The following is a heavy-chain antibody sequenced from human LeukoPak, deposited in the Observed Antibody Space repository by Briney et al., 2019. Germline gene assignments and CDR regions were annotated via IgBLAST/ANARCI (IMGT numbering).Heavy chain of an antibody. CDR1: GYTFTSYD. Sequence: ASVKVSCKASGYTFTSYDINWVRQATGQGLEWMGWMNPNSGNTGYAQKFQGRVTMTRNTPISTAYMELSSLRSEDTAVYYCARDQGWFGELDAFDIWGQGTMVTVSS. CDR3: ARDQGWFGELDAFDI. D-gene: IGHD3-10*01. V-gene: IGHV1-8*01. CDR2: MNPNSGNT. J-gene: IGHJ3*02.